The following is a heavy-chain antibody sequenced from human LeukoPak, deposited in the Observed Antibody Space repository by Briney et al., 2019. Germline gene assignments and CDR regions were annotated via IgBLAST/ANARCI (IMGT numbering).Heavy chain of an antibody. D-gene: IGHD3-22*01. J-gene: IGHJ4*02. V-gene: IGHV3-23*01. Sequence: GGSLRLSCAASGFTFSSYTMSWVRQAPGKGLEWVSVFTASGGNTYYADSVKGRFTISRDNSKNTLELQMNSLRAEDTAVYYCAKSQGSGYYNYFDYWGQGTLVTVSS. CDR1: GFTFSSYT. CDR2: FTASGGNT. CDR3: AKSQGSGYYNYFDY.